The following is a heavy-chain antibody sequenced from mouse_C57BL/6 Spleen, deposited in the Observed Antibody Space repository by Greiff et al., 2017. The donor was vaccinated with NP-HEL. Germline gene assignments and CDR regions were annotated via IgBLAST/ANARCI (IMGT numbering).Heavy chain of an antibody. CDR3: ARGSSFWYFDV. CDR2: ISSGSSTI. V-gene: IGHV5-17*01. Sequence: DVMLVESGGGLVKPGGSLKLSCAASGFTFSDYGMHWVRQAPEKGLEWVAYISSGSSTIYYAETVKGRFTISRDNAKNTLFLQMTSLRSEDTAMYYCARGSSFWYFDVWGTGTTVTVSS. D-gene: IGHD1-1*01. J-gene: IGHJ1*03. CDR1: GFTFSDYG.